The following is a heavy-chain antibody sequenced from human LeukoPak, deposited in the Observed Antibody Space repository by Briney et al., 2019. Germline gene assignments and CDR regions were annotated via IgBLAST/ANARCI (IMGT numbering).Heavy chain of an antibody. D-gene: IGHD5-24*01. CDR3: ARKMAL. V-gene: IGHV3-43*02. Sequence: GGSLRLSCAASGFTFDDYAMHWVRQAPGKGLEWVSLISGDGAGTYYADSVKGRFTVSRDNAKNSLFLQMNSLRDEDTAVYFCARKMALWGQGTLVTVSS. CDR2: ISGDGAGT. J-gene: IGHJ4*02. CDR1: GFTFDDYA.